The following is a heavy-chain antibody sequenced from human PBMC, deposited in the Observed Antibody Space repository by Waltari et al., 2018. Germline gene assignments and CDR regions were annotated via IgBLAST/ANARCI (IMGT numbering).Heavy chain of an antibody. CDR2: ISGSGGST. J-gene: IGHJ4*02. D-gene: IGHD1-7*01. V-gene: IGHV3-23*01. CDR1: GFTFSSYA. Sequence: EVQLLESGGGLVQPGGSLRLSCAASGFTFSSYAMSWVRQAPGKGLAWVSAISGSGGSTYYADSVKGRFTISRDNSKNTLYLQMNSLRAEDTAVYYCAKSRLELPDYFDYWGQGTLVTVSS. CDR3: AKSRLELPDYFDY.